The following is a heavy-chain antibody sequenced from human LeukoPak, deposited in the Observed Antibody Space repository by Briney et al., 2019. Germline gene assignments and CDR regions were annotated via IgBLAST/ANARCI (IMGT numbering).Heavy chain of an antibody. D-gene: IGHD6-13*01. CDR2: IYYSGST. Sequence: PSETLSLTCTVSGGSISGYYWSWIRQPPGKGLEWIGYIYYSGSTNYNPSLKSRVTISVDTSKNQFSLKLSSVTAADTAVYYCARGSRRTNWFDPWGQGTLVTVSS. CDR3: ARGSRRTNWFDP. J-gene: IGHJ5*02. V-gene: IGHV4-59*01. CDR1: GGSISGYY.